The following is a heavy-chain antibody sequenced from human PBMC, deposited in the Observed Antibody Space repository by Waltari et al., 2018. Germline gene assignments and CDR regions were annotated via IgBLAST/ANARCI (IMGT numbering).Heavy chain of an antibody. V-gene: IGHV3-64D*06. CDR3: VKDNYYDGSGYYPTPGY. Sequence: EVQLVESGGGLVQPGGSLRLSCSACGFSFPGCAMHWVRQAPGKGLEYVSTISSNGGSIYYADSVKDRFTISRDNSKNTLYLQMSSLRAEDTAVYYCVKDNYYDGSGYYPTPGYWGQGTLVTVSS. CDR2: ISSNGGSI. D-gene: IGHD3-22*01. CDR1: GFSFPGCA. J-gene: IGHJ4*02.